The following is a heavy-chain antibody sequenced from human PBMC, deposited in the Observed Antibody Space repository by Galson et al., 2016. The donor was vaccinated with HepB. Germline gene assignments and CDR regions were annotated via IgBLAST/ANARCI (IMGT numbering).Heavy chain of an antibody. CDR2: IKHSGRT. D-gene: IGHD3-22*01. CDR3: ARTPFSYDSSGYSPFDY. Sequence: SETLSLTCAVFGGSFSGYPWTWIRQPPGKGLEWIGDIKHSGRTNYNPSLKSRVTVSVDTSKNQFSLKLSSLTAADTAVYSCARTPFSYDSSGYSPFDYWGQGTLVTVSS. J-gene: IGHJ4*02. V-gene: IGHV4-34*01. CDR1: GGSFSGYP.